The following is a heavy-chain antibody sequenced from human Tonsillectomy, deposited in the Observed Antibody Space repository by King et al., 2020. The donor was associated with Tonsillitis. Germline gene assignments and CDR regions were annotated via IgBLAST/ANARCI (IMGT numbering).Heavy chain of an antibody. J-gene: IGHJ6*02. CDR3: AREGLGGQYYYYRSGYYRGGYGMDV. CDR2: ISYDGSDK. CDR1: GFTFSSCS. D-gene: IGHD3-22*01. V-gene: IGHV3-30*04. Sequence: VQLVESGGGVVQPGRSLRLSCAASGFTFSSCSMHWVRQAPGKGLEWVAVISYDGSDKYYADSVKGRFTISRDNSQNTLYLQMSSLRAEDTAVYYCAREGLGGQYYYYRSGYYRGGYGMDVWGQGTPVTVSS.